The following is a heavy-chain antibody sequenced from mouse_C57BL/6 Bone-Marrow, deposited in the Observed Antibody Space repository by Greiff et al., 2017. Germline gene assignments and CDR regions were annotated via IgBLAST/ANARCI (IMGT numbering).Heavy chain of an antibody. Sequence: EVKLQESGPGLVKPSQSLSLTCSVTGYSITSGYYWNWIRQFPGNKLEWMGYISYDGSNNYNPYLKNRISITRDTSKNQFFLKLNSVTTEDTATYYCARQLRLFDYWGQGTTLTVSS. J-gene: IGHJ2*01. V-gene: IGHV3-6*01. CDR1: GYSITSGYY. D-gene: IGHD3-2*02. CDR3: ARQLRLFDY. CDR2: ISYDGSN.